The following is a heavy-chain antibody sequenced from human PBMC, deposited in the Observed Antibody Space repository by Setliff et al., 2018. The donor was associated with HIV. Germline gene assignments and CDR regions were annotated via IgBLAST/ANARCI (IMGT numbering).Heavy chain of an antibody. CDR2: ITSSGSTT. CDR3: AIIRVNGSPY. J-gene: IGHJ4*02. V-gene: IGHV3-11*04. CDR1: GFSFSDYY. Sequence: GGSLRLSCAASGFSFSDYYMTWVRQAPGRGLEWVSYITSSGSTTHYGDSLRGRFTASRDNAESSMYLQMNNLRAEDTAVYYCAIIRVNGSPYWGQGTPVTVSS. D-gene: IGHD3-10*01.